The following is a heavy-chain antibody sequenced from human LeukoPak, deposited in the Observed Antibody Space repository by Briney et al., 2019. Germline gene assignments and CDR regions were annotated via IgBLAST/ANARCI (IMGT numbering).Heavy chain of an antibody. CDR3: AVALYYYDSSGYQVGWFDP. J-gene: IGHJ5*02. Sequence: GASVKVSCKASGFTFTGSAVQWVRQARGQRLEWIGWIVVGSGNTNYAQKFQERVTITRDMSTSTAYMELSSLRSEDTAVYYCAVALYYYDSSGYQVGWFDPWGQGTLVTVSS. D-gene: IGHD3-22*01. CDR1: GFTFTGSA. CDR2: IVVGSGNT. V-gene: IGHV1-58*01.